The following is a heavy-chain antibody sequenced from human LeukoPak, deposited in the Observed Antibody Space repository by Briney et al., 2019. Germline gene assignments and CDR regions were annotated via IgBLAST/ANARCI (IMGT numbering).Heavy chain of an antibody. CDR2: ISGSGGST. CDR3: AKDSATGIAVAGTVD. Sequence: GGSLRLSCAVSGFTFSSYAMSWVRQAPGKGLEWVSAISGSGGSTYYADSVKGRFTTSRDNSKNTLYLQMNSLRAEDTAVYYCAKDSATGIAVAGTVDWGQGTLVTVSS. J-gene: IGHJ4*02. V-gene: IGHV3-23*01. CDR1: GFTFSSYA. D-gene: IGHD6-19*01.